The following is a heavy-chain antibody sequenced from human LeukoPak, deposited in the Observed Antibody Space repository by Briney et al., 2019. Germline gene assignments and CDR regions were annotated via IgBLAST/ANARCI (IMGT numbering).Heavy chain of an antibody. J-gene: IGHJ2*01. D-gene: IGHD6-19*01. Sequence: TGGSLRLSCAASEFTFSNYGMHWVRQAPGKGLEWVAVISKDGSNKIYAASVKGRFTISRDNSKNTLYLQMNSLRAEDTAVYYCAKEYSSGWSYWYFDLWGRGTLVTVSS. CDR1: EFTFSNYG. V-gene: IGHV3-30*18. CDR3: AKEYSSGWSYWYFDL. CDR2: ISKDGSNK.